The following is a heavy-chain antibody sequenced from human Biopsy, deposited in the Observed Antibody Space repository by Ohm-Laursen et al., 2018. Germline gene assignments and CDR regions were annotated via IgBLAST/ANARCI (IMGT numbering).Heavy chain of an antibody. D-gene: IGHD3-10*01. V-gene: IGHV3-21*01. CDR3: ASLGLVWFGELLSVPFGMDV. J-gene: IGHJ6*02. Sequence: LSCSAAGFSLTSYTMNWVRQVSGKGLEWVSSITSRSGYKYYADSVKGRFTISRDNAKNSLYLQMNSLRAEDTAVYFCASLGLVWFGELLSVPFGMDVWGQGTTVTVSS. CDR1: GFSLTSYT. CDR2: ITSRSGYK.